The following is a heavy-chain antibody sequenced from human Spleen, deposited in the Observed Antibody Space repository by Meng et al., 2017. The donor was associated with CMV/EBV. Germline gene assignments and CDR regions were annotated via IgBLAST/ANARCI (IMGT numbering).Heavy chain of an antibody. J-gene: IGHJ3*02. V-gene: IGHV4-39*07. D-gene: IGHD1-7*01. CDR2: IYYSGNT. CDR3: ASAVIGTTNAFNI. CDR1: SGSITGYY. Sequence: GSLRLSCTVSSGSITGYYWSWIRQPLGKALEWSASIYYSGNTFYNPSLKSRVTISVDTSNNQLSLMLPSVTAADTAVYCCASAVIGTTNAFNIWGQGTMVTVSS.